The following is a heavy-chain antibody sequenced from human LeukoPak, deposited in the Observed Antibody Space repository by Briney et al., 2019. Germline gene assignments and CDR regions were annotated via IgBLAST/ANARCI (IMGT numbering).Heavy chain of an antibody. Sequence: ASEKVSCKPSGYTFTSYDINWVRQATGQGLAWMGWMNPNSGNTGYAQNFQGRVTMTRNTSIRTAYMERSSLRSEDTAVYYCARSGGNDWFDRWGQGTLVTVSS. CDR2: MNPNSGNT. CDR1: GYTFTSYD. D-gene: IGHD1-1*01. V-gene: IGHV1-8*01. J-gene: IGHJ5*02. CDR3: ARSGGNDWFDR.